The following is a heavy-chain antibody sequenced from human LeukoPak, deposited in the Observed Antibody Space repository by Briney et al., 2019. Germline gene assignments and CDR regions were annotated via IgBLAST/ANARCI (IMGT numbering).Heavy chain of an antibody. CDR2: IEGDGSDK. CDR3: AKGGDGYNYGSYFDY. J-gene: IGHJ4*02. D-gene: IGHD5-24*01. Sequence: PGGSLRLSCAASGFTLSTYWMSWVRQAPGKGLEWVANIEGDGSDKNYRDSVKGRFSISRDSAKNTLFLQMNSLRAEDTAVYYCAKGGDGYNYGSYFDYWGQGTLVTVSS. CDR1: GFTLSTYW. V-gene: IGHV3-7*01.